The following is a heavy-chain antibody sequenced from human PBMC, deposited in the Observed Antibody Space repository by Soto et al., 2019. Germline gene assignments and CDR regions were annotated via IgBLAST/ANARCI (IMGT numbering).Heavy chain of an antibody. V-gene: IGHV3-23*01. Sequence: EVQLLESGGGLVQPGGSLRLSCVASGSTFSSYAVSWVRQAPGKGLEWVSAISDSGRNTYYADSVKGRFTISRDNSKNPVYMQMNSLRGEDTAIYYCAKSVCRFPFDPWGQGTLVTVSS. J-gene: IGHJ5*02. CDR2: ISDSGRNT. CDR3: AKSVCRFPFDP. CDR1: GSTFSSYA.